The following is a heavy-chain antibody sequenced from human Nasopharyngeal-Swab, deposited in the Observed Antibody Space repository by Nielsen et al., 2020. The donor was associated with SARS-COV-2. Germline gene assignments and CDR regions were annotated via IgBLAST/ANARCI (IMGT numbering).Heavy chain of an antibody. CDR2: INGDATST. Sequence: GESLKIYCTASGLSFSGYWMHWVRQAPGKGLVRVSRINGDATSTNYADSVKGRLTVSRDNAKHKLYLQMTSLRAEDTAVYYCSRGSGNYGDWGNWGQVTLVIVSS. CDR3: SRGSGNYGDWGN. D-gene: IGHD4-17*01. CDR1: GLSFSGYW. V-gene: IGHV3-74*01. J-gene: IGHJ4*02.